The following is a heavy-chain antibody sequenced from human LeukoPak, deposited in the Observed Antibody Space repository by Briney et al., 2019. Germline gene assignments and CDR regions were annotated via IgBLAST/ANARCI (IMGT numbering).Heavy chain of an antibody. V-gene: IGHV4-31*03. Sequence: SQTLSLTCTVSGGSISSGGYYWSWIRQHPGEALEWNGYISTGGNTYYNPSLKSRVIVSVDTSKNQFSLKLSSVTAADTAVYYCARRAKGGESFDYWGQGTLVTVSS. CDR1: GGSISSGGYY. J-gene: IGHJ4*02. CDR3: ARRAKGGESFDY. D-gene: IGHD3-10*01. CDR2: ISTGGNT.